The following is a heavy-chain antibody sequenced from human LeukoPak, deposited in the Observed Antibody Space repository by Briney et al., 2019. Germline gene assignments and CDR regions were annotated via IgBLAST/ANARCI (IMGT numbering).Heavy chain of an antibody. V-gene: IGHV3-23*01. CDR2: ISGSGGTT. Sequence: PGGSLRLSCAASGFTFSSFAMNWVRQAPGKGLEWVSSISGSGGTTYYAGSVKGRFTISRDNSKNTLFLQMNSLRADDTAIYYCAKRDFWGQGTLATVSS. J-gene: IGHJ4*02. CDR1: GFTFSSFA. CDR3: AKRDF.